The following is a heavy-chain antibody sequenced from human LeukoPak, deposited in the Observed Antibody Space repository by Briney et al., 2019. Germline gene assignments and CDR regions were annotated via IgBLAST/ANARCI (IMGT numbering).Heavy chain of an antibody. CDR3: ARDYSGSYGLDY. Sequence: GGSLRLSCAASGFTFSSYWMHWVHQAPGKGLVWVSRINSDGSSTSYADSVKGRFTISRDNAKNTLYLQMNSLRAEDTAVYYCARDYSGSYGLDYWGQGTLVTVSS. V-gene: IGHV3-74*01. D-gene: IGHD1-26*01. J-gene: IGHJ4*02. CDR1: GFTFSSYW. CDR2: INSDGSST.